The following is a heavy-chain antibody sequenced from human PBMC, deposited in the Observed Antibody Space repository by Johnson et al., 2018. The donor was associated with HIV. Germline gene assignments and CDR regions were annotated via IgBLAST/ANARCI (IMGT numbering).Heavy chain of an antibody. V-gene: IGHV3-15*01. Sequence: VQLVESGGGLVAPGGSLRLSCAASGFSFSNAGMSWVRQAPGKGLEWVGRIKSKTDGGTTDSAAPVKGRFTISRDDSKNTLYLQMNSLKTEDTAVYYCTTGISWFGAITFDIWGQGTMVTVSS. D-gene: IGHD3-10*01. J-gene: IGHJ3*02. CDR3: TTGISWFGAITFDI. CDR1: GFSFSNAG. CDR2: IKSKTDGGTT.